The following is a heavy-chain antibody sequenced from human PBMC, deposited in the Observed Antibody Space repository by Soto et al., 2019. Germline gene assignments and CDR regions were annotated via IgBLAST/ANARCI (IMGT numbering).Heavy chain of an antibody. V-gene: IGHV3-30*18. CDR3: EKVHVYYDSSGYYPYYYYGMEV. CDR2: ISYDGSNK. Sequence: PGGSLRLSCAASGFTFSSYGMHWVRQAPGKGLEWVAVISYDGSNKYYADSVKGRFTISRDNSKNTLYLQMNSLRAEDTAVSYCEKVHVYYDSSGYYPYYYYGMEVWGQGTTVAVSS. CDR1: GFTFSSYG. J-gene: IGHJ6*02. D-gene: IGHD3-22*01.